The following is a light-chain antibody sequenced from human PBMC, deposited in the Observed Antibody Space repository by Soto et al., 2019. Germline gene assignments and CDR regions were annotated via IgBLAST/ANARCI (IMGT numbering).Light chain of an antibody. V-gene: IGKV1-8*01. J-gene: IGKJ4*01. Sequence: AIRMTQSPSSLSASTGDRVTITCRASQGISSYLAWYQQKPGTAPKLLIYAASTLQSGVPSRFSGSGSGTDFTLTISCLQSEDFATYYCQQYYSYLLTFGGGTKVEIK. CDR2: AAS. CDR1: QGISSY. CDR3: QQYYSYLLT.